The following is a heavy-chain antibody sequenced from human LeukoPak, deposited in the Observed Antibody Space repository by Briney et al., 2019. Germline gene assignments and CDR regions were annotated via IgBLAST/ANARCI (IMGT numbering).Heavy chain of an antibody. CDR1: GFTFSSYA. CDR2: ISGSGGST. V-gene: IGHV3-23*01. Sequence: GGSLRLSCAASGFTFSSYAMSWVRQAPGKGLEWVSAISGSGGSTYYADSAKGRFTISRDNSKNTLYLQMNSLRAEDTAVYYCAKDPRSIVGATPDYWGQGTLVTVSS. CDR3: AKDPRSIVGATPDY. D-gene: IGHD1-26*01. J-gene: IGHJ4*02.